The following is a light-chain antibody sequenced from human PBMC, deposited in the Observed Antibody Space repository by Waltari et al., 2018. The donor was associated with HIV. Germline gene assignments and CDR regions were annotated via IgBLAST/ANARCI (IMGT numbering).Light chain of an antibody. CDR2: EVS. CDR1: SSDVGGYNY. J-gene: IGLJ3*02. Sequence: QSALTQPASVSGSPGQPITISCTGTSSDVGGYNYGSWYQQHPGKAPKLMIYEVSNRPSGVSNRFSGSKSGNTASLTTSGLQAEDEADYYCSSYTSSSTFWVFGGGTKLTVL. V-gene: IGLV2-14*01. CDR3: SSYTSSSTFWV.